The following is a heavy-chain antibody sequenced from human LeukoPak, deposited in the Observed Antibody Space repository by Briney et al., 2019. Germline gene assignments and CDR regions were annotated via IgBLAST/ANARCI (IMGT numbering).Heavy chain of an antibody. J-gene: IGHJ5*02. D-gene: IGHD5-18*01. CDR3: ARDRAAMVTAWFDP. CDR2: ISAYNGNT. V-gene: IGHV1-18*01. CDR1: GYTFTSYG. Sequence: ASVKVSCKASGYTFTSYGISWVRQDPGQRLEWMGWISAYNGNTNYAQKLRGRVTMTTDTSTSTAYMELRSLRSDDTAVYYCARDRAAMVTAWFDPWGQGTLVTVSS.